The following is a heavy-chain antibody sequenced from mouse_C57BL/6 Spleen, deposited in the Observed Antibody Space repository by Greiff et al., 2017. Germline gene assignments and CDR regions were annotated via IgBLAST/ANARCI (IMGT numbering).Heavy chain of an antibody. CDR1: GFTFSDYG. J-gene: IGHJ3*01. Sequence: EVQGVESGGGLVKPGGSLKLSCAASGFTFSDYGMHWVRQAPEQGLEWVAYISSGSSTIYYADTVKGRFPISRDNAKNTLFLQMTSQRSEDTAMDYCARDYGSSYGFAYWGQGTLVTVSA. V-gene: IGHV5-17*01. CDR2: ISSGSSTI. D-gene: IGHD1-1*01. CDR3: ARDYGSSYGFAY.